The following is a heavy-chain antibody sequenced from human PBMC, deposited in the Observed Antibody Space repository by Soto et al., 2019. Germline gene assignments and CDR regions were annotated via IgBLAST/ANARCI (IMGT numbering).Heavy chain of an antibody. V-gene: IGHV3-23*01. CDR1: GFTFSSYA. J-gene: IGHJ2*01. CDR2: ISGSGGST. D-gene: IGHD6-6*01. Sequence: PGGSLRLACAASGFTFSSYAMSWVRQAPGKGLERVSAISGSGGSTYYADSVKGRFTISRDNSKNTLYLQMNSLRAEDTAVYYCAKGVVHWYFALWGRGTLVTVSS. CDR3: AKGVVHWYFAL.